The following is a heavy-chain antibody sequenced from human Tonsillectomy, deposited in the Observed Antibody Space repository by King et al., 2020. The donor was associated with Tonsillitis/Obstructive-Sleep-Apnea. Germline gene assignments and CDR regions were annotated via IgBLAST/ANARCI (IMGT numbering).Heavy chain of an antibody. D-gene: IGHD4-23*01. CDR2: INHIGTT. CDR1: GGSFSGYY. Sequence: VQLQQWGAGLLKPSETLSLTCAVYGGSFSGYYGSWIRQPPGEGLEWVGEINHIGTTSYNPSLTSRVTISVDTSKNQFSLRLRSVTAADPAVYYCARGGAVTKKLDVWGQGTTVTVSS. J-gene: IGHJ6*02. CDR3: ARGGAVTKKLDV. V-gene: IGHV4-34*01.